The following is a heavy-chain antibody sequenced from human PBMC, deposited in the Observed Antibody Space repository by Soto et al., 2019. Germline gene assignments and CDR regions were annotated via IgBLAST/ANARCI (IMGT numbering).Heavy chain of an antibody. Sequence: GASVKVSCKASGCTFSSYAISWVRQAPGEGLEWMGGIIPIFGTADYAQKLQGRVTITAEESTSTAYMELSSLRCEDTAVYYCARWVDKPRRGVVPMDVWG. J-gene: IGHJ6*02. CDR2: IIPIFGTA. D-gene: IGHD3-3*01. V-gene: IGHV1-69*13. CDR1: GCTFSSYA. CDR3: ARWVDKPRRGVVPMDV.